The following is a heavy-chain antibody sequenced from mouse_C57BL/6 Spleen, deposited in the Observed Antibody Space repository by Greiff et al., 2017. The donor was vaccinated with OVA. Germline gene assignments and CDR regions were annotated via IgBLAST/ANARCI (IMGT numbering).Heavy chain of an antibody. CDR3: ARGGGKAYYFDY. V-gene: IGHV1-81*01. CDR2: IYPRSGNT. J-gene: IGHJ2*01. Sequence: VKLQESGAELARPGASVKLSCKASGYTFTSYGISWVKQRTGQGLEWIGEIYPRSGNTYYNEKFKGKATLTADKSSSTAYMELRSLTSEDSAVYCWARGGGKAYYFDYWGQGTTLTVSS. CDR1: GYTFTSYG.